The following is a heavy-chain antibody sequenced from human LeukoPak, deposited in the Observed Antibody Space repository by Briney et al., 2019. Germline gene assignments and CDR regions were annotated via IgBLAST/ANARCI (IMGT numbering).Heavy chain of an antibody. D-gene: IGHD3-10*01. Sequence: SVKVSCKASRGTFSSYAISWVRQAPGQGLEWMGGIIPIFGTANYAQKFQGRVTITADESTSTAYMELSSLRSEDTAVYYCARVHGSGSYYNYFDYWGQGTLVTVSS. CDR2: IIPIFGTA. CDR3: ARVHGSGSYYNYFDY. CDR1: RGTFSSYA. V-gene: IGHV1-69*13. J-gene: IGHJ4*02.